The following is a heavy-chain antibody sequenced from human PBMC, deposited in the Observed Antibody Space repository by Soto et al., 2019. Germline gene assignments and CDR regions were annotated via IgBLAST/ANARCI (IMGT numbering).Heavy chain of an antibody. CDR2: ISAYNGDT. CDR3: ARDPPYCGMLRGRPLRAV. D-gene: IGHD2-15*01. Sequence: ASLTGPCQTAGASFTAHGSGRGRRDPGHGLAWMGWISAYNGDTHYVQRFQGRLAMATDTSTSTAYMELRSLTSDDTAVYYCARDPPYCGMLRGRPLRAVWRQGTTVPVS. CDR1: GASFTAHG. J-gene: IGHJ6*02. V-gene: IGHV1-18*04.